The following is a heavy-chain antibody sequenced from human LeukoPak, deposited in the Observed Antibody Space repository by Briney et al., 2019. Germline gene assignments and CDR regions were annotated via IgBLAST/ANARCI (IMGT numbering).Heavy chain of an antibody. J-gene: IGHJ6*03. CDR1: GFTFSSYG. D-gene: IGHD5-12*01. CDR2: IRYDGSNK. Sequence: GGSLRLSCAASGFTFSSYGMHWVRQAPGKGLEWVAFIRYDGSNKYYADSVKGRFTISRDNSKNTLYPQMKSLRAEDTAVYYCPKGGGYEPQSYYSYLDVWGKGTTVTISS. CDR3: PKGGGYEPQSYYSYLDV. V-gene: IGHV3-30*02.